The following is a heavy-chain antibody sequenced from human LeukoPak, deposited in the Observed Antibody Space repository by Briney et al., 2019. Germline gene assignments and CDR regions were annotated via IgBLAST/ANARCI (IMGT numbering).Heavy chain of an antibody. CDR3: ARDLGMSIAARIPMTQTAKRGRFWFDP. CDR1: GYTFTSYY. CDR2: INPSGGST. Sequence: GASVKVSCKASGYTFTSYYMHWVRQAPGQGLEWMGIINPSGGSTSYAQKFQGRVTMTRDMSTSTVYMELSSLRSEDTAVYYCARDLGMSIAARIPMTQTAKRGRFWFDPWGQGTLVTVSS. V-gene: IGHV1-46*01. J-gene: IGHJ5*02. D-gene: IGHD6-6*01.